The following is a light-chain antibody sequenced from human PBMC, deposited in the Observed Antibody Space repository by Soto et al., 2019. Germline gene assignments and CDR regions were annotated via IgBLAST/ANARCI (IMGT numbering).Light chain of an antibody. CDR2: AAS. CDR3: QHYNSYSEA. CDR1: QSITEK. Sequence: IVMTQSPDTLSVSPGERATLSCRASQSITEKLAWYQQKPGQAPRLLIYAASTRATGVPARFSGSGSGTEFTLTISSLQPDDFATYYCQHYNSYSEAFGQGTKVDIK. J-gene: IGKJ1*01. V-gene: IGKV3-15*01.